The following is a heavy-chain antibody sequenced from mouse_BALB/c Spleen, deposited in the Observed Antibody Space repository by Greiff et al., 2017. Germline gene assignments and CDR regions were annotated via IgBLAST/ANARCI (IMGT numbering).Heavy chain of an antibody. J-gene: IGHJ2*01. CDR3: ALYYGSSYYFDY. D-gene: IGHD1-1*01. V-gene: IGHV1-7*01. Sequence: QVQLKQSGAELAKPGASVKMSCKASGYTFTSYWMHWVKQRPGQGLEWIGYINPSTGYTEYNQKFKDKATLTADKSSSTAYMQLSSLTSEDSAVYYCALYYGSSYYFDYWGQGTTLTVSS. CDR2: INPSTGYT. CDR1: GYTFTSYW.